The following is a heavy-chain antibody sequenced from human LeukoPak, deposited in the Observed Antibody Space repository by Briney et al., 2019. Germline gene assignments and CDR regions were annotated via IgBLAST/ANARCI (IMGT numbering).Heavy chain of an antibody. CDR2: IYYSGST. V-gene: IGHV4-59*01. Sequence: SETLSLTCPVSGGSISSYYCSWIRQPPGKGLEWIGYIYYSGSTNYNPSLKSRVTISVDTSKNQFSLKLSSVTAADTAVYYCAREYSSSSYDYWGQGTLVTVSS. CDR1: GGSISSYY. D-gene: IGHD6-6*01. J-gene: IGHJ4*02. CDR3: AREYSSSSYDY.